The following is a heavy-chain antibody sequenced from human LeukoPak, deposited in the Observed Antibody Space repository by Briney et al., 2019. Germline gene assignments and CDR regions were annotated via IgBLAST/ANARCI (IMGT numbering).Heavy chain of an antibody. V-gene: IGHV5-51*01. CDR2: IYPGDSDT. D-gene: IGHD6-13*01. J-gene: IGHJ3*02. CDR1: GYSFTNYW. Sequence: KIGESLKISCKGSGYSFTNYWIGWVRQMPGKGLERMGIIYPGDSDTRYSPSFQGQVTISADKSISTAYLQCSSLKASDTAMYYCARLLREQQLLNAFDIWGQGTMVTVSS. CDR3: ARLLREQQLLNAFDI.